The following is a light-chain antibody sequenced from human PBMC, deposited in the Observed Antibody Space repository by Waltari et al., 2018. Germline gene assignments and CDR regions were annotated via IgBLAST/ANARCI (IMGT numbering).Light chain of an antibody. V-gene: IGLV2-11*01. J-gene: IGLJ1*01. CDR3: CSYAGGYLLYV. CDR1: SSDVGGYNF. CDR2: DVN. Sequence: QSALSQPRSVSGSPGPSVTISCTGTSSDVGGYNFVSWYQQHPGKAPKLMIPDVNNRPSGVPDRCSGSKSGNTASLTISGLQAEDEADYYCCSYAGGYLLYVCGTGTKVTVL.